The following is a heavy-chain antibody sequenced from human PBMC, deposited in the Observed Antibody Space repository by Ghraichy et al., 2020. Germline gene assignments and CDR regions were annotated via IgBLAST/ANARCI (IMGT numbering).Heavy chain of an antibody. J-gene: IGHJ4*02. V-gene: IGHV3-23*01. Sequence: GGSLRLSCAASGFTFSTYAMSWVRQAPGKGLEWVSAISGSGDNTYYADSVKGRFTISRDNSKNMLYLQMNSLRAEDTAVYYCAKGDCSGGNCYHHIDYWGQGTLVTVSS. CDR1: GFTFSTYA. CDR3: AKGDCSGGNCYHHIDY. D-gene: IGHD2-15*01. CDR2: ISGSGDNT.